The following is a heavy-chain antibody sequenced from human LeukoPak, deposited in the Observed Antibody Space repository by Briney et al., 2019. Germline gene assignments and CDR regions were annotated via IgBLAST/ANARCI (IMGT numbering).Heavy chain of an antibody. CDR1: GGSFSGYY. CDR3: ARLKRWQRLVTAPQYYFDY. CDR2: INHSGST. Sequence: PSETLSLTCAVYGGSFSGYYWSWIRQPPGKGLEWIGEINHSGSTNYNPSLKSRVTISVDTSKNQFSLKLSSVTAADTAVYYCARLKRWQRLVTAPQYYFDYWGQGTLVTVSS. J-gene: IGHJ4*02. D-gene: IGHD6-13*01. V-gene: IGHV4-34*01.